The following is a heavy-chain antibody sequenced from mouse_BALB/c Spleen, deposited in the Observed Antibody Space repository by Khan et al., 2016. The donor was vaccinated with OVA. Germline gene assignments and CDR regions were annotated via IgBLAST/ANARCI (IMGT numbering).Heavy chain of an antibody. CDR2: IDPANGKT. Sequence: VQLKESGAELVKPGASVKLSCTGSGFNITDTYIQWVKQRPEQGLEWIGRIDPANGKTIYDPKFQGKATITADTSSNTASLHLSSLTSEDTVVYYCASTLVRYAMDYWGQGTSVTVSS. V-gene: IGHV14-3*02. D-gene: IGHD1-2*01. CDR3: ASTLVRYAMDY. J-gene: IGHJ4*01. CDR1: GFNITDTY.